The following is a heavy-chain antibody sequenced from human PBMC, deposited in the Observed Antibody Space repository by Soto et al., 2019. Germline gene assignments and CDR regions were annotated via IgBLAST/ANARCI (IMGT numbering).Heavy chain of an antibody. Sequence: GGSLRLSCAASGFSFSSFAMNWVRQAPGKGLEWVSVIYSGGSTYYADSVKGRFTISRHNSKNTLYLQMNSLRAEDMAVYYCAGGLGFGFGPSDYCPTGCWGQGTLVTVSS. CDR3: AGGLGFGFGPSDYCPTGC. D-gene: IGHD1-1*01. CDR2: IYSGGST. J-gene: IGHJ4*02. CDR1: GFSFSSFA. V-gene: IGHV3-53*04.